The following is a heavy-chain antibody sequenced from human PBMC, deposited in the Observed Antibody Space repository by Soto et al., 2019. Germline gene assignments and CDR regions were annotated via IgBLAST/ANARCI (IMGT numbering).Heavy chain of an antibody. V-gene: IGHV1-3*01. CDR3: ARADCSGGSCYPTFDY. D-gene: IGHD2-15*01. CDR1: GYTLTSYA. J-gene: IGHJ4*02. Sequence: ASVKVSCKAPGYTLTSYAMHWVRQAPGQRLEWMGWINAGNGNTKYSQKFQGRVTITRDTSASTAYMELSSLRSEDTAVYYCARADCSGGSCYPTFDYWGQGTLVTVSS. CDR2: INAGNGNT.